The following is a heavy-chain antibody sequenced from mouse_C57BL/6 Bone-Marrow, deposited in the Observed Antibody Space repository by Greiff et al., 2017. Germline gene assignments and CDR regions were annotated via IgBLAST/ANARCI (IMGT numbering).Heavy chain of an antibody. D-gene: IGHD4-1*01. J-gene: IGHJ3*01. Sequence: VQLKESGPELVKPGASVKISCKASGYSFTDYNMNWVKQSNGKSFEWIGVINPNYGTTSYNQKCKGKATLTVDQSSSTSYMQLNSLTSEDSAVYYCAKLGRFAYWGQGTLVTVSA. V-gene: IGHV1-39*01. CDR1: GYSFTDYN. CDR3: AKLGRFAY. CDR2: INPNYGTT.